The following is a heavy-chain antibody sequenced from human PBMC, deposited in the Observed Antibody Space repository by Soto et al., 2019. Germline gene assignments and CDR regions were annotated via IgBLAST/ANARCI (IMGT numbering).Heavy chain of an antibody. CDR2: ISAYNGKT. V-gene: IGHV1-18*01. CDR3: ATGKYRGYNWFDT. Sequence: ASLKVYCNASGSTFTSYGIICVRHTPGQGLEWMGWISAYNGKTNYAQKLQGRVTMTTDTSTNTAYMELSSLRSEDTAVYYCATGKYRGYNWFDTWGQGTLVTVSS. CDR1: GSTFTSYG. J-gene: IGHJ5*02. D-gene: IGHD3-16*02.